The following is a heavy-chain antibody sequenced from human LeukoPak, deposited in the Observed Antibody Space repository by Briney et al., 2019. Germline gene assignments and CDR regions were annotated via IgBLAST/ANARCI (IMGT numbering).Heavy chain of an antibody. CDR1: GYSFTNYW. J-gene: IGHJ4*02. V-gene: IGHV5-51*01. CDR3: ARTSMVRGVPQGFFDY. D-gene: IGHD3-10*01. Sequence: GESLKISCKGSGYSFTNYWIGWVRQMPEKGLEWMGIIYPGDSDTRYSPSFQGQVTISADKSISTAYLQWSSLKASDTAMYYCARTSMVRGVPQGFFDYWGQGTLVTVSS. CDR2: IYPGDSDT.